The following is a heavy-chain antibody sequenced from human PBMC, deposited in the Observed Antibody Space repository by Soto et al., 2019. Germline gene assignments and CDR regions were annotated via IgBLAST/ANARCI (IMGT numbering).Heavy chain of an antibody. Sequence: SETLCLTCTVSGDTISSGNKYWSWIRQPPGKGLEWIGYIFSSGTTYYNPSLKSRLTMSLDPSQNQFSLKLNSLTDANTAVYFCAIVPGPFDYYYAMDVWGRGTTVTVSS. V-gene: IGHV4-30-4*01. CDR3: AIVPGPFDYYYAMDV. CDR1: GDTISSGNKY. CDR2: IFSSGTT. J-gene: IGHJ6*02. D-gene: IGHD3-16*01.